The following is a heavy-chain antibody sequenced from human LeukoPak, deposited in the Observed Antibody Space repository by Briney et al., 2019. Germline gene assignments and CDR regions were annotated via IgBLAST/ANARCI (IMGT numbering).Heavy chain of an antibody. CDR1: GGSISSSSCY. CDR3: ARVCSGGSCYYYYGMDV. D-gene: IGHD2-15*01. Sequence: SETLSLTCTVSGGSISSSSCYWVWVRQPPGKGLEWIASVYYSGNTFYKSSLKSRVTISVDTSKNQFSLKLSSVTAADTAVYYCARVCSGGSCYYYYGMDVWGQGTTVTVSS. V-gene: IGHV4-39*07. J-gene: IGHJ6*02. CDR2: VYYSGNT.